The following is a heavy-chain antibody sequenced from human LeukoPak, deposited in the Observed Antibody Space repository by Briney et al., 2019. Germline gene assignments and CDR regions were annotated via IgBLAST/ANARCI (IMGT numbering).Heavy chain of an antibody. Sequence: PGGSLRLSCAASGFTFSSYWMHWVRQVPGKGLVWVSRINSDGRTTRYADSVKGRFTISRDNAKNTLYLQMNSLRAEDTAVYYCASTVGSAPDYYGSGGLALLDYWGQGTLVTVSS. J-gene: IGHJ4*02. D-gene: IGHD3-10*01. CDR1: GFTFSSYW. V-gene: IGHV3-74*01. CDR3: ASTVGSAPDYYGSGGLALLDY. CDR2: INSDGRTT.